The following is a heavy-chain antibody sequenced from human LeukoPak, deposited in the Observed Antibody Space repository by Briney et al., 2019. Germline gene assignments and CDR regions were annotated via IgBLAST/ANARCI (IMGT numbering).Heavy chain of an antibody. D-gene: IGHD6-6*01. CDR3: ARDEYSSSSDFFDY. CDR1: GFTFSDYY. Sequence: PGGSLRLSCDASGFTFSDYYMTWIRQTPGKGLEWVSHISSSGSYTNHADSVKGRFTISRDNAKNSLYLQMNSLRAEDTAVYYCARDEYSSSSDFFDYWGQGTLVTVSS. V-gene: IGHV3-11*06. J-gene: IGHJ4*02. CDR2: ISSSGSYT.